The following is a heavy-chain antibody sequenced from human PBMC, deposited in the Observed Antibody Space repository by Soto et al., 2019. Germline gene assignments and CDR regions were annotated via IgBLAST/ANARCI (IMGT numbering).Heavy chain of an antibody. CDR2: ISYSGNT. D-gene: IGHD2-8*01. CDR3: ARAPMVLSRSYFDS. Sequence: SETLSLTCTVSGGSVSNFYWSWIRQPPGKGLEWIGYISYSGNTNYNPSLKSRVSISVDTSKNRLSLNLTSVTAADTAVYYCARAPMVLSRSYFDSWGQGTPVTVSS. CDR1: GGSVSNFY. V-gene: IGHV4-59*02. J-gene: IGHJ4*02.